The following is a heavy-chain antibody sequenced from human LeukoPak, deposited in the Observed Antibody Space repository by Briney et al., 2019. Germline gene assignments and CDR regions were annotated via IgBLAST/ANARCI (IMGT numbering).Heavy chain of an antibody. CDR3: ARHVEDYYGSGSYKYYYYYGMDV. Sequence: GESLKISCKGSGYSFTSYWIGWVRQMPGKGLEWMGIIYPGDSDTRYSPSFQGQVTNSADKSISTAYLQWSSLKASDTAMYYCARHVEDYYGSGSYKYYYYYGMDVWGKGTTVTVSS. CDR1: GYSFTSYW. CDR2: IYPGDSDT. J-gene: IGHJ6*04. V-gene: IGHV5-51*01. D-gene: IGHD3-10*01.